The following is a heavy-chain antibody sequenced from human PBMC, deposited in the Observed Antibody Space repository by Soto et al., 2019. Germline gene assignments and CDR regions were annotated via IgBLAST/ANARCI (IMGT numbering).Heavy chain of an antibody. Sequence: GASVKVSCKASGYTFTVYYMPWVRQAPGQGLEWMGWINPNSGGTNYAQKFQGWVTMTRDTSISTAYMELSSLRSDDTAVYYCAREDRDRETGLVPAAIDGMDVWGQGTTVTVSS. V-gene: IGHV1-2*04. D-gene: IGHD2-2*01. CDR3: AREDRDRETGLVPAAIDGMDV. CDR2: INPNSGGT. CDR1: GYTFTVYY. J-gene: IGHJ6*02.